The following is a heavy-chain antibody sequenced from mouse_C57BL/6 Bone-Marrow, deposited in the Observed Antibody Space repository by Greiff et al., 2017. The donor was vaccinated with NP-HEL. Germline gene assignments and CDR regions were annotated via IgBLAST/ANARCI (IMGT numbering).Heavy chain of an antibody. CDR3: ARSIPPWYFDV. Sequence: VMLVESGAELVKPGASVKISCKASGYAFSSYWMNWVKQRPGKGLEWIGQIYPGDGDTNYNGKFKGKATLTADKSSSTAYMQLSSLTSEDSAVYFCARSIPPWYFDVWGTGTTVTVSS. V-gene: IGHV1-80*01. J-gene: IGHJ1*03. CDR2: IYPGDGDT. CDR1: GYAFSSYW. D-gene: IGHD5-1-1*01.